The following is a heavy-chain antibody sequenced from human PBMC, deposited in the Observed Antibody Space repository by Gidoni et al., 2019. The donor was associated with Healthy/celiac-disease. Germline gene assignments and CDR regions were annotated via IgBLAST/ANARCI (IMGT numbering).Heavy chain of an antibody. Sequence: EVQLVESGGGLVKPGGSLRLSSAASGFTFSNAWMSWVRQAPGKGLEWVGRIKRKTDGGTTDYAAPVKGRFTISRDDSKNTLYLQMNSLKTEDTAVYYCTTDIYYDILTGYLTEPFDYWGQGTLVTVSS. D-gene: IGHD3-9*01. V-gene: IGHV3-15*01. CDR1: GFTFSNAW. CDR3: TTDIYYDILTGYLTEPFDY. J-gene: IGHJ4*02. CDR2: IKRKTDGGTT.